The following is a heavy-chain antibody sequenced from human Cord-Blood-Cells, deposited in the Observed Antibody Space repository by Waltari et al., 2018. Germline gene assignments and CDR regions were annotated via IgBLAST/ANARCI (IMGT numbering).Heavy chain of an antibody. J-gene: IGHJ4*02. V-gene: IGHV4-39*01. CDR3: ARHPRILEWLYYFDY. CDR2: IYYSGST. CDR1: GAAISSSSYY. D-gene: IGHD3-3*01. Sequence: QLQLQESGPGLVKPSETLSLTCTVSGAAISSSSYYWGWIRQPPGKGLEWIVSIYYSGSTYDNPSLKSRVTISVNTSKNQFSRNLSSGTAADTAVYYCARHPRILEWLYYFDYWGQGTLVTVSS.